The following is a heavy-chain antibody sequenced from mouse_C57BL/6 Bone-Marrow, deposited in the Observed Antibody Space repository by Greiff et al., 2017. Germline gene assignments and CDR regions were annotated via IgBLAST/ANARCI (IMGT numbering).Heavy chain of an antibody. CDR3: TRGIYYGSGPDY. CDR2: IDPETGGT. D-gene: IGHD1-1*01. V-gene: IGHV1-15*01. Sequence: QVQLQQSGAELVRPGASVTLSCKASGYTFTDYEMHWVKQTPVHGLEWIGAIDPETGGTAYNQKFKGKAILTADKSSSTAYMELRSLTSEDSAVYYCTRGIYYGSGPDYWGQGTTLTVSS. J-gene: IGHJ2*01. CDR1: GYTFTDYE.